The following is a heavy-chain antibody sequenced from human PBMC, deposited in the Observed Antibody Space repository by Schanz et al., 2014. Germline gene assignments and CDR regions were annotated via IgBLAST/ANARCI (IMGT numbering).Heavy chain of an antibody. CDR1: TFSSYG. J-gene: IGHJ3*02. D-gene: IGHD2-15*01. CDR3: ARALGYRSGGRCYPAFDI. CDR2: IIPMFGST. Sequence: TFSSYGLTWVRPSPGPGLEWIGGIIPMFGSTNDAQKFQGRVTITANESTNTACIELRRLRCEKTAVNLCARALGYRSGGRCYPAFDIRGKGTRVDVSS. V-gene: IGHV1-69*01.